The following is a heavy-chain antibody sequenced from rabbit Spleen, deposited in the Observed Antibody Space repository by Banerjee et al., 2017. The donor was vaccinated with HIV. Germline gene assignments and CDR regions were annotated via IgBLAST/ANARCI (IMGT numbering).Heavy chain of an antibody. V-gene: IGHV1S40*01. Sequence: QSLEESGGDLVKPGASLTLTCKASGFSFSSGYDMCWVRQAPGKGLEWIACIYTGNSKTYYANWAKGRFTISKTSSTTVTLQMTSLTVADTATYFCARADDGYAGDGYGWYLYFWGPGTLVTVS. CDR2: IYTGNSKT. CDR1: GFSFSSGYD. J-gene: IGHJ4*01. CDR3: ARADDGYAGDGYGWYLYF. D-gene: IGHD4-2*01.